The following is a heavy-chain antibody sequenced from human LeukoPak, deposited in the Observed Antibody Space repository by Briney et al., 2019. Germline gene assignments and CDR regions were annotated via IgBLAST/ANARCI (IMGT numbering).Heavy chain of an antibody. Sequence: GGSLRLSCAASGFTFSSYGMHWVRQAPGKGLEWVAVISYDGSNKYHADSVKGRFTISRDNSKNTLYLQMNSLRAEDTAVYYCAKDRYGSGSFDYWGQGTLVTVSS. CDR2: ISYDGSNK. J-gene: IGHJ4*02. CDR3: AKDRYGSGSFDY. CDR1: GFTFSSYG. D-gene: IGHD3-10*01. V-gene: IGHV3-30*18.